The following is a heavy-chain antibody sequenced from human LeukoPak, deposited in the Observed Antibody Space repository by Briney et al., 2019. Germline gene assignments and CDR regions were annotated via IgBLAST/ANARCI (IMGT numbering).Heavy chain of an antibody. Sequence: PGGSLRLSCAASGFTFDDYSMHWVRQRPGKGLEWVSLVSWDGGSIYYADSVRGRFTISRDNRKGSLFLQMKSLKTEDSALYFCARDRGRNSAGFDSWGQGTLVTVSS. CDR3: ARDRGRNSAGFDS. CDR1: GFTFDDYS. D-gene: IGHD2-15*01. CDR2: VSWDGGSI. J-gene: IGHJ4*02. V-gene: IGHV3-43*01.